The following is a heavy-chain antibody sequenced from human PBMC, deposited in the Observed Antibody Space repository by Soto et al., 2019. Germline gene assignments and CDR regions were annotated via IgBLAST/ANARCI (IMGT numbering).Heavy chain of an antibody. Sequence: GASVKVSCKASGGTFSSYAISWVRQAPGQGLEWMGGIIPIFGTANYAQKFQGRVTITADESTSTAYMELSSLRSEDTAVYYCARGGLQFFRGDYYYGMDVWGQGTTVTVSS. J-gene: IGHJ6*02. CDR3: ARGGLQFFRGDYYYGMDV. CDR2: IIPIFGTA. CDR1: GGTFSSYA. V-gene: IGHV1-69*13. D-gene: IGHD5-12*01.